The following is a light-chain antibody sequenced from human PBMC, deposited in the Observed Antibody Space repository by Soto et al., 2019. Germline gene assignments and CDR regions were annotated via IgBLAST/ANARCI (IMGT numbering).Light chain of an antibody. J-gene: IGKJ1*01. CDR3: QHYNSYSEA. CDR1: QTIMTY. V-gene: IGKV1-5*01. Sequence: DIQMTQSPSSLSASVGAEPTITCRASQTIMTYLNWYQLKPGKPPRLLIYAASSLQSGVPSRFSGSGSGTEFTLTISSLQPDDFATYYCQHYNSYSEAFGQGTKVDIK. CDR2: AAS.